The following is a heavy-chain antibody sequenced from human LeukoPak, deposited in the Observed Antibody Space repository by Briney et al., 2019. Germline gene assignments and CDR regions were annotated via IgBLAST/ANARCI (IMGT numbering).Heavy chain of an antibody. J-gene: IGHJ4*02. CDR2: IPYDGSNK. Sequence: GGSLRLSCAASGFTFSSYAMSWIRQAPGKGLEWVAVIPYDGSNKYYGDSVKGRFTISRDNSKNTLYLQMNSLRAEDTAVYYCAKALYATEAIDYWGQGTLVTVSS. V-gene: IGHV3-30*18. D-gene: IGHD2-2*02. CDR3: AKALYATEAIDY. CDR1: GFTFSSYA.